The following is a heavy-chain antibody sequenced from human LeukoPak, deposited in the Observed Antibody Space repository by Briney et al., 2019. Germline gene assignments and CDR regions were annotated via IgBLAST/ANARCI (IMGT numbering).Heavy chain of an antibody. Sequence: GASVKVSCKASGYTFTSYGISWVRQAPGQGLEWMGWISAYNGNTNYAQKLQGRVTMTTDTSTSTAYMELRSLRSDDTAVYYCAREARAGYPPYYYYYMDVWGKGTTVTASS. D-gene: IGHD6-13*01. J-gene: IGHJ6*03. CDR2: ISAYNGNT. CDR3: AREARAGYPPYYYYYMDV. CDR1: GYTFTSYG. V-gene: IGHV1-18*01.